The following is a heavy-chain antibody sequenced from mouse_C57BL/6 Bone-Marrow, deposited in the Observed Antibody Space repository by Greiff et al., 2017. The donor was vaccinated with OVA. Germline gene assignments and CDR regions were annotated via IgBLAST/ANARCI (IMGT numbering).Heavy chain of an antibody. Sequence: QVTLKESGPGLVQPSQTLSITCTASGFSLTSYGVHWVRQSPGKGLEWLGVIWSGGSTDYNEAFISGLSISKAYSKSQVFFKMNSLQADDTAIYYSARTATTVYYYAMDYWGQGTSVTVSS. CDR2: IWSGGST. CDR1: GFSLTSYG. J-gene: IGHJ4*01. V-gene: IGHV2-2*01. D-gene: IGHD1-1*01. CDR3: ARTATTVYYYAMDY.